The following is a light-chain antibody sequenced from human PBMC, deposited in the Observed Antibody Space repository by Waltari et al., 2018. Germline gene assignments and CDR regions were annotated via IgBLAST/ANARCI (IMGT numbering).Light chain of an antibody. CDR2: RDN. V-gene: IGLV3-27*01. J-gene: IGLJ3*02. CDR1: VLAKKY. CDR3: YSVSANSWV. Sequence: SYELTQPSSVSLSPGQTANHTCSGTVLAKKYGRWLQQKPGQAPMLLIYRDNARPSGIPERFSGPSSGTTVTLTISGAHVEDEADYYCYSVSANSWVFGGGTRLTVL.